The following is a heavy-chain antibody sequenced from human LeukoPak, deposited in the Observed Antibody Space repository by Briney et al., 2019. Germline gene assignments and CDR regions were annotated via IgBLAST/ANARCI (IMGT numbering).Heavy chain of an antibody. Sequence: GGSLRLFCAASGFTFSNYEMNWVRQAPGKGLDWVSYISSGGSTIYYADSVKGRFTISRDNAKNSLYLQMNSLRAEDTAIYYCARDFYYGSGRFDYWGQGTLVTVSS. J-gene: IGHJ4*02. CDR2: ISSGGSTI. V-gene: IGHV3-48*03. D-gene: IGHD3-10*01. CDR1: GFTFSNYE. CDR3: ARDFYYGSGRFDY.